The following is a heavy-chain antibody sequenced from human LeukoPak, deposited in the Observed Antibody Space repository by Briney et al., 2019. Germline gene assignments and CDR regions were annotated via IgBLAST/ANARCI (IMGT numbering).Heavy chain of an antibody. CDR3: ASSGIPAAMGYYYYYYMDV. Sequence: SETLSPTCAVSGGSISSGGYYWSWIRQPPGKGLEWIGYIYHSGSTYYNPSLKSRVTISVDRSKNQFSLKLSSVTAADTAVYYCASSGIPAAMGYYYYYYMDVWGKGTTVTVSS. CDR1: GGSISSGGYY. D-gene: IGHD2-2*01. J-gene: IGHJ6*03. V-gene: IGHV4-30-2*01. CDR2: IYHSGST.